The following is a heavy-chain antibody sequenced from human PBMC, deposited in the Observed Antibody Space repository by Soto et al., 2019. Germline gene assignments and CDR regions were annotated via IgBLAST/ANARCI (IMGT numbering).Heavy chain of an antibody. CDR2: INHSGST. Sequence: PSETLSLTCAVYGGSFSGYYWSWIRQPPGKGLEWIGEINHSGSTNYNPSIKSRVTISVDTSKNQFSLKLSSVTAADTAVYYCARGELFSPNWFDPWGQGTLVTVSS. CDR1: GGSFSGYY. CDR3: ARGELFSPNWFDP. J-gene: IGHJ5*02. V-gene: IGHV4-34*01. D-gene: IGHD3-10*01.